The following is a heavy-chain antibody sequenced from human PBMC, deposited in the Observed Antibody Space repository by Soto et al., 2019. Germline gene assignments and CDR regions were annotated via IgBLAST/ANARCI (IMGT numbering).Heavy chain of an antibody. V-gene: IGHV3-74*01. CDR1: GFTFSKSW. Sequence: GGSLRLSCAASGFTFSKSWMHWVRQAPGKGLVWVSRMNGEGSSTTYADSVEGRFSISRDNARNTLYLQMNSLRAEDTAVYYCAKGGDFWSGSMDVWGQGTTVTVS. D-gene: IGHD3-3*01. CDR3: AKGGDFWSGSMDV. J-gene: IGHJ6*01. CDR2: MNGEGSST.